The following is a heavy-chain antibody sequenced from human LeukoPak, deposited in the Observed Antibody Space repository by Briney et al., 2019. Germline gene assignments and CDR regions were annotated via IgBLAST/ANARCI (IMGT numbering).Heavy chain of an antibody. D-gene: IGHD6-19*01. Sequence: PSETLSLTCTVSGGSISSYYWSWIRQPPGKGLEWIGYIYCSGSTNYNPSLKSRVTISVDTSKNQFSLKLSSVTAADTAVYYCARDMGQWLLNWFDPWGQGTLVTVSS. V-gene: IGHV4-59*01. CDR3: ARDMGQWLLNWFDP. CDR1: GGSISSYY. J-gene: IGHJ5*02. CDR2: IYCSGST.